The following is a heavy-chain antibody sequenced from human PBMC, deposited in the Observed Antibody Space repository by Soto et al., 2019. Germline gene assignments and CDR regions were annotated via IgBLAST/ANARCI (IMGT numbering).Heavy chain of an antibody. V-gene: IGHV3-30*18. CDR1: GFTFSGYG. J-gene: IGHJ2*01. D-gene: IGHD6-19*01. Sequence: QAQLVESGGGVVQPGMSLRLSCAASGFTFSGYGMHWLRQAPGKGLEWAAVVSYDGNAKYYADSVEGRFTISRDNSKNTLYLHMHSLRTDDTAVYYCAKEGGWNNWYFDLWGRGTLVTVSS. CDR3: AKEGGWNNWYFDL. CDR2: VSYDGNAK.